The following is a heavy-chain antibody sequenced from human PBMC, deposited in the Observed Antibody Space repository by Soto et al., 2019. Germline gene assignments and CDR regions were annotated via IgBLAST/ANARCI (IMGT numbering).Heavy chain of an antibody. CDR1: GFTFSSYA. CDR3: ARGGTGTIPIIYYYYMDV. V-gene: IGHV3-64*01. J-gene: IGHJ6*03. D-gene: IGHD1-1*01. Sequence: GGSLRLSCAASGFTFSSYAMHWVRQAPGKGLEYVSAISSNGGSTYYANSVKGRFTISRDNSKNTLYLQMGSLRAEDMAVYYCARGGTGTIPIIYYYYMDVWGKGTTVTVSS. CDR2: ISSNGGST.